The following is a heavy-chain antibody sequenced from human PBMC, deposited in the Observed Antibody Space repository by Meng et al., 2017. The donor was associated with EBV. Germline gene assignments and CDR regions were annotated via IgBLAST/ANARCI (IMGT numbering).Heavy chain of an antibody. CDR3: ASESGRGFTPDY. Sequence: VQVMQSGSEGQKPGSSVKVSGKTAGGAFRSDALSWVRQATGQGIEWMGELIPMSDAPHYVQKSQGRVTITADESTSTRYMDLSGLRSEDTAVYYCASESGRGFTPDYWGQGTLVTVSS. J-gene: IGHJ4*02. CDR2: LIPMSDAP. V-gene: IGHV1-69*01. D-gene: IGHD3-10*01. CDR1: GGAFRSDA.